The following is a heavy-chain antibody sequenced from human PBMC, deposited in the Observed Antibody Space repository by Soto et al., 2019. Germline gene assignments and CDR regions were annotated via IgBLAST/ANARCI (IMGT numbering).Heavy chain of an antibody. Sequence: ASVKVSCKASGYTFTNYYMHCVRQAPGQGLEWMGIINPSGGGTTYAQKFQGRVTMTSDTSTSTVYMELSSLRSEDTAVYYCARGSLTTVTSPIDYWGQGTLVTVSS. CDR2: INPSGGGT. CDR3: ARGSLTTVTSPIDY. J-gene: IGHJ4*02. CDR1: GYTFTNYY. V-gene: IGHV1-46*03. D-gene: IGHD4-17*01.